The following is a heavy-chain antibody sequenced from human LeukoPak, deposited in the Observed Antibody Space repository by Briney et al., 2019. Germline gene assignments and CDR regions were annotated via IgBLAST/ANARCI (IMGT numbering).Heavy chain of an antibody. V-gene: IGHV3-74*01. CDR2: IKTDGRTT. J-gene: IGHJ4*02. CDR3: TTGPSYGYEW. D-gene: IGHD3-16*01. CDR1: GMTFSNHW. Sequence: GGSLRLSCAASGMTFSNHWMHWVRQAPGEGLVWVSLIKTDGRTTIYADSVKGRFTISRDNGKSTLDLQMNSLRAEDTAIYYCTTGPSYGYEWWGQGTVVTVSS.